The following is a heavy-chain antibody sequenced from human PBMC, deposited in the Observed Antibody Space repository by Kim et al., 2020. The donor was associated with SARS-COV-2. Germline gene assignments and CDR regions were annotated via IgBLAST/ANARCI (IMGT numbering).Heavy chain of an antibody. J-gene: IGHJ5*02. CDR1: GFTVSSSY. V-gene: IGHV3-53*01. Sequence: GGSLRLSCAASGFTVSSSYMNWVRQAPGKGLEWVSVVYAAGSTYYADSVRGRFTVSRDSSKNSMYLQMNILTAEDTAVYYCARGPWGPNWFDTWGQGTLVTVSS. CDR3: ARGPWGPNWFDT. D-gene: IGHD7-27*01. CDR2: VYAAGST.